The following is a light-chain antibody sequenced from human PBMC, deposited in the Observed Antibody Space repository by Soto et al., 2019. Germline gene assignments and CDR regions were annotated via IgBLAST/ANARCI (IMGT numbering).Light chain of an antibody. Sequence: DIQMTQSPSTLSASVGDRVTITCRASQTINSFLAWYQQTPGKAPKLLIYDASSLQSCVPSRFSGGGSGTEFTLTISSLQPDDFATFHCQQYYRYPWMFGQGTKV. CDR1: QTINSF. J-gene: IGKJ1*01. CDR3: QQYYRYPWM. V-gene: IGKV1-5*01. CDR2: DAS.